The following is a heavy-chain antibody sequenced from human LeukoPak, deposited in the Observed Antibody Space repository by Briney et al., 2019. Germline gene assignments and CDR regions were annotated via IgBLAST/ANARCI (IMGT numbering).Heavy chain of an antibody. V-gene: IGHV1-69*13. Sequence: SVKVSCKASRGTFSSYAISWVQQAPGQGLEWMGGIIPIFGTANYAQKFQGRVTITADESTSTAYMELSSLRSEDTAVYYCARDARHRYCSSTSCYRGWLDPWGQGTLVTVSS. J-gene: IGHJ5*02. CDR3: ARDARHRYCSSTSCYRGWLDP. CDR2: IIPIFGTA. D-gene: IGHD2-2*01. CDR1: RGTFSSYA.